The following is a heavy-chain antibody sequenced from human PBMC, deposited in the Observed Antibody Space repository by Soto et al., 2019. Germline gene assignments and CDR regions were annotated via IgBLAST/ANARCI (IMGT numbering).Heavy chain of an antibody. V-gene: IGHV3-30*18. CDR3: VKDSSPGGYFDS. J-gene: IGHJ4*02. D-gene: IGHD2-15*01. CDR2: ISYDGSEK. Sequence: GGSRRLSCAVSGFTFRNFGMHGVGQAPGKGLEWVAVISYDGSEKYYAESVKGRFTVFRDNYKNTLSLQMNSLRSDDTAVYYCVKDSSPGGYFDSWGQGTLVTVSS. CDR1: GFTFRNFG.